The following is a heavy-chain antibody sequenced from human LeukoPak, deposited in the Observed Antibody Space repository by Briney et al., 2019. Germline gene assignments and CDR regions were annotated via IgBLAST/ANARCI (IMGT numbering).Heavy chain of an antibody. J-gene: IGHJ4*02. CDR3: ARGGRSSSWYDY. CDR2: IYPGDSDT. D-gene: IGHD6-13*01. Sequence: GESLKISCKGSGYSFTSYWIGWVRQMPGKGLEWMGIIYPGDSDTRYSPSFQGQVTISADKSISTAYLRGRSPKASDTAMYYWARGGRSSSWYDYWGQGTLVTVSS. V-gene: IGHV5-51*01. CDR1: GYSFTSYW.